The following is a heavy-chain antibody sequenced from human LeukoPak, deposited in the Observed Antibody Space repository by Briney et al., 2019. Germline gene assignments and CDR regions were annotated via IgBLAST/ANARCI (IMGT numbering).Heavy chain of an antibody. CDR2: IYPRDGST. D-gene: IGHD6-19*01. Sequence: ASVKVSCKASGYSFTSNYIHWVRQAPGQGLEWMGMIYPRDGSTSYAQKFQGRVTVTRDTSTSTVHMELSGLRSEDTAVYYCARGSSDAFDIWGQGTMVTVSS. CDR3: ARGSSDAFDI. J-gene: IGHJ3*02. V-gene: IGHV1-46*01. CDR1: GYSFTSNY.